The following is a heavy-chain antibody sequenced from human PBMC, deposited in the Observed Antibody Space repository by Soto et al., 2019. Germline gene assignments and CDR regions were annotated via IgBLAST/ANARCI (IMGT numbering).Heavy chain of an antibody. CDR1: GYTFTSYG. J-gene: IGHJ3*02. CDR3: ASGGYCSSTSCRGNAFDI. CDR2: ISAYNGNT. D-gene: IGHD2-2*01. Sequence: ASVKVSCTASGYTFTSYGISWVRQAPGQGLEWMGWISAYNGNTNYAQKLQGRVTMTTDTSTSTAYMELRSLRSDDTAVYYCASGGYCSSTSCRGNAFDIWGQGTMVTVS. V-gene: IGHV1-18*01.